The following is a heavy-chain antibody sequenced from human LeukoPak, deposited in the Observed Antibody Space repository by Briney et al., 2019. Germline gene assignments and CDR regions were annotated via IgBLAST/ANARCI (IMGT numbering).Heavy chain of an antibody. J-gene: IGHJ4*02. D-gene: IGHD3-22*01. CDR1: GGTFSSCA. Sequence: ASVKVSCKASGGTFSSCAISWVRQAPGQGLEWMGRIIPILGIANHAQKFQGRVTITADKSTSTAYMELSSLRSEDTAVYYCASPYYYDSSGYSPLDYWGQGTLVTVSS. CDR2: IIPILGIA. V-gene: IGHV1-69*04. CDR3: ASPYYYDSSGYSPLDY.